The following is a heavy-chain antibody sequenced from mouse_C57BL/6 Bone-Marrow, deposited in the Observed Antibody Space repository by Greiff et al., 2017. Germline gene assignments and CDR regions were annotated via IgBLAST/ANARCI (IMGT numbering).Heavy chain of an antibody. V-gene: IGHV14-4*01. CDR1: GFTIKDDY. CDR3: TRIAY. J-gene: IGHJ3*01. Sequence: VQLQQSGAELVRPGASVKLSCTASGFTIKDDYMHWVKQRPEQGLEWIGWIDPENGDTEYASKFQGKATITVDTSSNTAYLLLSSLTAEDTAVYYCTRIAYGGQGKGVTVSA. CDR2: IDPENGDT.